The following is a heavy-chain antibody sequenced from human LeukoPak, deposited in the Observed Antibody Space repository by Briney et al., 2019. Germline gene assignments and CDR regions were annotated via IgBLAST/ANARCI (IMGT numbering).Heavy chain of an antibody. V-gene: IGHV4-30-4*01. J-gene: IGHJ3*02. CDR3: AREGIYYDSSGYAFDI. Sequence: SETLSLTCTVSGGSISSGDYYWSWIRQPPGKGLEWIGYIYYSGSTYYNPSLKSRVTISVDTSKNQFSLKLSSVTAADTAVYYCAREGIYYDSSGYAFDIWGQGTMVTVSS. D-gene: IGHD3-22*01. CDR2: IYYSGST. CDR1: GGSISSGDYY.